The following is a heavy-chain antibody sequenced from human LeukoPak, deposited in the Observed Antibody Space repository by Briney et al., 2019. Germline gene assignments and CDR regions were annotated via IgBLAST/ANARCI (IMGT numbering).Heavy chain of an antibody. CDR1: GFTFSSYA. D-gene: IGHD1-1*01. CDR3: AKEWRWGDTEVHYYGLNV. J-gene: IGHJ6*02. CDR2: ITGTDGRT. V-gene: IGHV3-23*01. Sequence: PGGSLRLSCAASGFTFSSYAMSWVRQAPGKGLEWVAIITGTDGRTYYADSVKGRFTISRDNPKNTLSLQMNSLRAEDTAVYYCAKEWRWGDTEVHYYGLNVWGQGTTVTVSS.